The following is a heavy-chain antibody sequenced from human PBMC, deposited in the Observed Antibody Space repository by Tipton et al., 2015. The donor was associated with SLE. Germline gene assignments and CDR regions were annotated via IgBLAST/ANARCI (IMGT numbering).Heavy chain of an antibody. J-gene: IGHJ4*02. CDR1: GGSISSHY. CDR3: ARGVLYDILTGPDY. V-gene: IGHV4-59*11. CDR2: IYYSGST. Sequence: TLSLTCTVSGGSISSHYWSWIRQPPGKGLEWIGYIYYSGSTNYNPSLKSRVTISVDTSKNQFSLKLSSVTAADTAVYYCARGVLYDILTGPDYWGQGTLVTVSS. D-gene: IGHD3-9*01.